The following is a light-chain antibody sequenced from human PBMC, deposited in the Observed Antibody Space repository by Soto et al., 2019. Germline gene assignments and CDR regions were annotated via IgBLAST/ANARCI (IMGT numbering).Light chain of an antibody. J-gene: IGKJ5*01. V-gene: IGKV1-27*01. CDR3: QKYNSALT. Sequence: IHMTHSPSSLSASVLYRITITFRSSQDIINYLAWYQQKPGKVPKLLIYSSSTFQSGVPSRFSGSGSGTDFTLTISSLQPEDVATYFCQKYNSALTFGQGTRLENK. CDR1: QDIINY. CDR2: SSS.